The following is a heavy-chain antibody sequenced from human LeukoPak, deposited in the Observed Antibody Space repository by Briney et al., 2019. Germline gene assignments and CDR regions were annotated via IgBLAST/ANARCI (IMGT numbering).Heavy chain of an antibody. CDR1: GGTFSSYA. CDR2: IIPIFGTA. J-gene: IGHJ4*02. Sequence: SVKVSCKASGGTFSSYAISWVRQAPGQGLEWMGGIIPIFGTANYAQKFQGRVTITADESTSTAYMELSSLRSEGTAVYYWARGSQDTMVRGARYYFDYWGQGTLVTVSS. CDR3: ARGSQDTMVRGARYYFDY. V-gene: IGHV1-69*13. D-gene: IGHD3-10*01.